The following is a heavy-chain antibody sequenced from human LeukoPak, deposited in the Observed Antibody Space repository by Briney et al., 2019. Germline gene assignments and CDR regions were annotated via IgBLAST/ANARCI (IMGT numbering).Heavy chain of an antibody. V-gene: IGHV3-21*01. CDR3: ATTPN. Sequence: GGSLRLSCVVSGFTVSSNYMSWVRQAPGKGLEWVSSISTSSSYIYYADSVKGRFTISRDNAKNSLFLQMNGLRAEDTAIYYCATTPNWGQGTLVTVSS. D-gene: IGHD4-23*01. CDR1: GFTVSSNY. CDR2: ISTSSSYI. J-gene: IGHJ4*02.